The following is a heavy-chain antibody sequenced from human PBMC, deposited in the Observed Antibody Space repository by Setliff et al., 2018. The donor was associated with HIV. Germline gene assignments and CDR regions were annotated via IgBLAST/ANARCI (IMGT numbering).Heavy chain of an antibody. D-gene: IGHD1-1*01. CDR3: AREFPGGTKGFDY. V-gene: IGHV1-46*01. Sequence: GASVKVSCKASGYTFTSYILHWVRQAAGQGLEWVGRIAPSSGGIHYAQKFQDRVTMTRDTSTSTVYIDLSRLRSEDTAVYYCAREFPGGTKGFDYWGQGTLVTVSS. J-gene: IGHJ4*02. CDR1: GYTFTSYI. CDR2: IAPSSGGI.